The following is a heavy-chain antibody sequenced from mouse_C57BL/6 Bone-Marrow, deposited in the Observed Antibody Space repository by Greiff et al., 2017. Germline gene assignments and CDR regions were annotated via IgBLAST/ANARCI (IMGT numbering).Heavy chain of an antibody. CDR1: GYSFTGYY. J-gene: IGHJ1*03. Sequence: VQLQQSGPELVKPGASVKISCKASGYSFTGYYMNWVKQSPEKSLEWIGEINPSTGGTTYNQKFKAKATLTVDKSSSTAYMQLKSLTSEDAAVYYCAITGGYFYVWGTGTTVTVSS. CDR2: INPSTGGT. D-gene: IGHD4-1*01. V-gene: IGHV1-42*01. CDR3: AITGGYFYV.